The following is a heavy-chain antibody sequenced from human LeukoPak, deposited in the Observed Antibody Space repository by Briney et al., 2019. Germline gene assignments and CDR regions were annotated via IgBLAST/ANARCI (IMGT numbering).Heavy chain of an antibody. V-gene: IGHV4-59*01. CDR3: AGTAAGYCSGGSCWGY. CDR1: GGSISSYY. J-gene: IGHJ4*02. D-gene: IGHD2-15*01. CDR2: IYYSGST. Sequence: SETLSLTCTVSGGSISSYYWSWIRQPPGKGLEWIGYIYYSGSTNYNPSLKSRVTISVDTSKNQFSPKLSSVTAADTAVYYCAGTAAGYCSGGSCWGYWGQGTLVTVSS.